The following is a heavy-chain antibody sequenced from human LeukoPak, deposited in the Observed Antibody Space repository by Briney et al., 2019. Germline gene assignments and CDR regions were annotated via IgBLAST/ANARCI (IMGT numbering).Heavy chain of an antibody. CDR3: AKDRVMFYYDSSGYYYTGFDY. Sequence: GESLTLSCAASGFTFSSYGMHWVRQAPGKGLGWVAFIRYDGSNKYYADSVKARFTISRNNSTHTLYLQMNSLRAEDTAVYYCAKDRVMFYYDSSGYYYTGFDYWGQGTLVTVSS. J-gene: IGHJ4*02. CDR2: IRYDGSNK. V-gene: IGHV3-30*02. D-gene: IGHD3-22*01. CDR1: GFTFSSYG.